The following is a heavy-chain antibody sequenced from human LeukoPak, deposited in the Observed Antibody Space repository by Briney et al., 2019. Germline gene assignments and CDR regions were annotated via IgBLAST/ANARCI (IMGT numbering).Heavy chain of an antibody. CDR2: INHSGST. CDR1: GGSFSGYY. CDR3: ARRTYSYGYGDNWFDP. V-gene: IGHV4-34*01. J-gene: IGHJ5*02. Sequence: SETLSLTCAVYGGSFSGYYWSWIRQPPGKGLEWIGEINHSGSTNYNPSLKSRLTMSVDTSKNQFSLKLSSLTAADTAVYYCARRTYSYGYGDNWFDPWGQGTLVTVSS. D-gene: IGHD5-18*01.